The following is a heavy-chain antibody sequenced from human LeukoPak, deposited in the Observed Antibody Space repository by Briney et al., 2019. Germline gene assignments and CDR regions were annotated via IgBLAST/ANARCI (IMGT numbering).Heavy chain of an antibody. CDR1: GYSISSGYY. CDR3: AREGWGLIRVAFDI. D-gene: IGHD1-26*01. CDR2: IYHSGST. J-gene: IGHJ3*02. V-gene: IGHV4-38-2*02. Sequence: SETLSLTCTVSGYSISSGYYWGWLRQPPGKGLEWIGSIYHSGSTYYNPSLKSRVTISVDTSKNQFSLKLSSVTAADTAVYYCAREGWGLIRVAFDIWGQGTMVTVSS.